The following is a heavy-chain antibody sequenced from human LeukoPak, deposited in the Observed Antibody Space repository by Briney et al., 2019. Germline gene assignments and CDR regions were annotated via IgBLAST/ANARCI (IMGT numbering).Heavy chain of an antibody. CDR3: ARMFAGGWLFDY. Sequence: GSVKVSCKASGCTFTGYYMHWVRQAPGQGLEWMGWINPNSGGTNYAQKFQGWVTMTRDTSISTAYMELSRLRSDDTAVYYCARMFAGGWLFDYWGQGTLVTVSS. V-gene: IGHV1-2*04. CDR1: GCTFTGYY. J-gene: IGHJ4*02. D-gene: IGHD6-19*01. CDR2: INPNSGGT.